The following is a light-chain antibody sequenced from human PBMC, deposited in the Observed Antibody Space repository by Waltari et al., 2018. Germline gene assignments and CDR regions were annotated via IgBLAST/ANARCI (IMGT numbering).Light chain of an antibody. CDR2: DAS. Sequence: EIVLTQSPATLSLSPGERATLSCRASQSVSSYLAWYQQKPGQAPRLLIYDASHTATGIPARFSGSGSGTDFTLPISRLEPEDFAVYYCQQRSNWPPLTFGGGTKVEIK. CDR1: QSVSSY. V-gene: IGKV3-11*01. CDR3: QQRSNWPPLT. J-gene: IGKJ4*01.